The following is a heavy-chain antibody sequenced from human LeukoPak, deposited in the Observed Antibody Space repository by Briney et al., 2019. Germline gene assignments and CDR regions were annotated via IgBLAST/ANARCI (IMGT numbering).Heavy chain of an antibody. CDR1: GFTFSSYS. Sequence: PGGSLRLSCAASGFTFSSYSMNWVRQAPGKGLEWVSSISSSSSYIYYADSVKGRFTISRDNAKNSLYLQMNSLRAEDTAVYYCAKDGAYGGITMIVVVIPYYFDYWGQGTLVAVSS. CDR2: ISSSSSYI. CDR3: AKDGAYGGITMIVVVIPYYFDY. D-gene: IGHD3-22*01. V-gene: IGHV3-21*01. J-gene: IGHJ4*02.